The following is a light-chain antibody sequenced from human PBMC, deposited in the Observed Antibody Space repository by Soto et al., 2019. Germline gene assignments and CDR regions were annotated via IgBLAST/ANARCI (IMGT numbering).Light chain of an antibody. CDR3: SSFAGSNNFPYV. Sequence: QSVLTQPPSASGSPGQSVTISCTGTSSDVGAYDYVSWYQQHPGKAPKLMIYETNKRPSGVPDRFSGSKSGNTASLTVSGLQAEDEADYYCSSFAGSNNFPYVFGTGTKLTVL. V-gene: IGLV2-8*01. CDR2: ETN. J-gene: IGLJ1*01. CDR1: SSDVGAYDY.